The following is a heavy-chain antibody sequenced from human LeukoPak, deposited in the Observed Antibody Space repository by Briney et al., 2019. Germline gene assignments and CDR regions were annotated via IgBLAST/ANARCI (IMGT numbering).Heavy chain of an antibody. CDR2: IWYDGSNK. V-gene: IGHV3-33*06. D-gene: IGHD3-22*01. CDR3: AKDRLVNYYDSSGPAGAADY. J-gene: IGHJ4*02. CDR1: GFTFSSYG. Sequence: PGGSLRLSCAASGFTFSSYGMHWVRQAPGKGLEWVAVIWYDGSNKYYADSVKGRFTISRDNSKNTLYLQMNSLRAEDTAVYYCAKDRLVNYYDSSGPAGAADYWGQGTLVTVSS.